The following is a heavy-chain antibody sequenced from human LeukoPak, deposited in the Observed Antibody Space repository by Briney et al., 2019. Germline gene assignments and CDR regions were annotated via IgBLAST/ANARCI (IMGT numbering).Heavy chain of an antibody. V-gene: IGHV3-23*01. D-gene: IGHD2-21*02. J-gene: IGHJ1*01. CDR1: GFTFSDYG. CDR2: ISSTGGTT. CDR3: ARAEPGPYCGGDCFLQH. Sequence: GGSLRLSCAASGFTFSDYGMSWVRQAPGKGLEWISSISSTGGTTYYADSVKGRFTISRDNSKNTLFLQVNSLRAEDTAVYYCARAEPGPYCGGDCFLQHWGQGTLVTVSS.